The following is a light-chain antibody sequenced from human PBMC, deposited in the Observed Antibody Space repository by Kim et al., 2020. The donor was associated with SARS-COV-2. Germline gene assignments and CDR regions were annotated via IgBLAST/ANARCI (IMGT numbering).Light chain of an antibody. CDR3: SSYAGRQNLV. V-gene: IGLV2-8*01. J-gene: IGLJ2*01. CDR2: EVN. Sequence: GQSVTISCTGTSSDIGGYNFVAWYQQHPGKAPKVMISEVNKRPSGVPDRFSGSKSGNTASLTVSGLQAEDEADYYCSSYAGRQNLVFGGGTQLTVL. CDR1: SSDIGGYNF.